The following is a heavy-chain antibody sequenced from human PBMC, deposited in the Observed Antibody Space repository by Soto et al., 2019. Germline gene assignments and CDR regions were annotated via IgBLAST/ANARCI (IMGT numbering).Heavy chain of an antibody. CDR1: GGSISSGNW. CDR2: IYYSGTT. Sequence: QVQLQESGPGLVKPSGTLSLTCAVSGGSISSGNWWSWVRQPPGKGLEWIGEIYYSGTTNYNPSLKSRVTISVDKSKNQFSLKLTSVTAADTAVYYCAREAIAVAATYYFDYWGQGTLVTVSS. V-gene: IGHV4-4*02. D-gene: IGHD6-19*01. CDR3: AREAIAVAATYYFDY. J-gene: IGHJ4*02.